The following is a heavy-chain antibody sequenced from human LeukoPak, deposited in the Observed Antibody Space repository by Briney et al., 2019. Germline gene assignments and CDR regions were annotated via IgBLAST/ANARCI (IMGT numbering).Heavy chain of an antibody. J-gene: IGHJ6*02. CDR2: INHGEST. CDR1: GGSFSGYY. Sequence: SETLSLTCAVSGGSFSGYYWYWIRQPPRQGLEWIGEINHGESTNYNPSLKSRATLSVDTSKNQFSLKLTSVTAADTAVFYCARGRTYYYDTSGYYPSIYYGMDVWGQGTTVIVSS. D-gene: IGHD3-22*01. V-gene: IGHV4-34*01. CDR3: ARGRTYYYDTSGYYPSIYYGMDV.